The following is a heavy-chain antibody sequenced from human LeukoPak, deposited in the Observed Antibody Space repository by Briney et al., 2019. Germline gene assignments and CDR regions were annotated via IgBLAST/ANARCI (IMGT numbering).Heavy chain of an antibody. CDR2: IKQDGSQK. J-gene: IGHJ4*02. CDR1: GFTFSIDW. Sequence: GGSLRLSCAASGFTFSIDWMNWVRQAPGRGLEWVASIKQDGSQKFYVDSVKGRFTISRDNAENSLYLQMNSPRAEDTAVYYCARGGNNYVHFDYWGQGTLVTVSS. V-gene: IGHV3-7*04. D-gene: IGHD5-24*01. CDR3: ARGGNNYVHFDY.